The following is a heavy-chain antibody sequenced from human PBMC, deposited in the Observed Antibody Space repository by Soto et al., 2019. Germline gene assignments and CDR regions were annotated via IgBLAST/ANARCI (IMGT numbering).Heavy chain of an antibody. J-gene: IGHJ6*03. Sequence: EVQLLESGGGLVQPGGSLRLSCAASGFRLSDSAVSWVRQAPGKGLEWVASLTVTGDSAFYSDSVKGRFTISRDIAKCTLYLQMNSLRAEDTAVYYCAKNGCSYPASYPYYYFVDVWGRGTPVTVSS. CDR1: GFRLSDSA. CDR2: LTVTGDSA. CDR3: AKNGCSYPASYPYYYFVDV. D-gene: IGHD2-15*01. V-gene: IGHV3-23*01.